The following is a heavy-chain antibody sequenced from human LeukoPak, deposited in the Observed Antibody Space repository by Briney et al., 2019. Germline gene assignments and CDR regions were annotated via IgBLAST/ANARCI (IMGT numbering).Heavy chain of an antibody. D-gene: IGHD3-22*01. V-gene: IGHV4-30-2*01. Sequence: SQTLSLTCAVSGASISSGGYSWSWIRQPPGKGLEWIGYIYHSGSTYYNPSLKSRVTISVDRSKNQFSLNLSSVTAADTAVYYCARAMYYHDSSGYFDYWGQGTLVSVCS. CDR2: IYHSGST. J-gene: IGHJ4*02. CDR3: ARAMYYHDSSGYFDY. CDR1: GASISSGGYS.